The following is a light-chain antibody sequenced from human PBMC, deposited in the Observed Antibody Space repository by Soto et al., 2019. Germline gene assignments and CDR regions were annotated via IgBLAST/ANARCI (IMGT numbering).Light chain of an antibody. CDR2: EVS. CDR1: SSDVGSFNL. V-gene: IGLV2-23*02. J-gene: IGLJ2*01. Sequence: QSALTQPASVSGSPGQSITISCTGTSSDVGSFNLVSWYQQHPGKAPKFLIYEVSKRPSGVSNRFSGSKSGNTASLTISGLQAEDEADYYCSSYSTSGTRIIFGGGTKVTVL. CDR3: SSYSTSGTRII.